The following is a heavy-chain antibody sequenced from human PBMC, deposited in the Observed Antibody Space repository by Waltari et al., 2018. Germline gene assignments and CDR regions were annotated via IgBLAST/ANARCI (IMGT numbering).Heavy chain of an antibody. J-gene: IGHJ4*02. V-gene: IGHV1-2*07. CDR2: VNAERGGV. D-gene: IGHD3-22*01. CDR3: ASGFQAYEYESSAVYLR. CDR1: GYTFTDHY. Sequence: QVQLVQPGAEAKKPGASVKVSCQTSGYTFTDHYLPWVPQAPGQDLEWMGGVNAERGGVKYTHKCQDRGSMTRDTSINTAYLEWGRRECGDTAVVFCASGFQAYEYESSAVYLRWGQGTLVNVSS.